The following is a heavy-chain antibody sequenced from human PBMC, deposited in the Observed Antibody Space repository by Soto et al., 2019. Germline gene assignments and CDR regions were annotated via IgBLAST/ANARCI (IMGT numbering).Heavy chain of an antibody. CDR2: ISTTSSYI. V-gene: IGHV3-21*01. Sequence: EVQLVESGGGLVKPGGSLRLSCEASGFTCSSYSMIWVRQAPGKGLEWVSSISTTSSYIYYADSVKGRFTISRDNAKNSLYLLMNSLRAEDTAVYYCAREGSLYNDYISNCADYWGQGTLVTVSS. D-gene: IGHD4-4*01. J-gene: IGHJ4*02. CDR1: GFTCSSYS. CDR3: AREGSLYNDYISNCADY.